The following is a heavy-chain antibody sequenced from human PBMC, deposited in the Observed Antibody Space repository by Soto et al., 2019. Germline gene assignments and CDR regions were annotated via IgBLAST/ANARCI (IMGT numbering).Heavy chain of an antibody. CDR2: IYSGGRT. Sequence: GGSLRLSCAASGFTVSSNYMSWVRQAPGKGLEGGTVIYSGGRTYYADTVKGRFTISRDNAKNTLYLQMNGLRAEDTAVYYCARVGYFDWYVDYWGQGTLVTVSS. J-gene: IGHJ4*02. CDR3: ARVGYFDWYVDY. V-gene: IGHV3-66*01. D-gene: IGHD3-9*01. CDR1: GFTVSSNY.